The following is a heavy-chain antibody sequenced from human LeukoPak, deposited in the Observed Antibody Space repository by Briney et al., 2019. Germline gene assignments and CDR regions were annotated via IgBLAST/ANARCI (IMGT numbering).Heavy chain of an antibody. CDR3: TRHADLVDTAMGGMTD. V-gene: IGHV3-73*01. CDR2: IRSKANNYAT. CDR1: GFTFSGSA. Sequence: GGSLRLSCAASGFTFSGSAMHWVRQASGKGLEWVGRIRSKANNYATAYAASVKGRFTISRDDSKNTAYLQMNSLKTEDTAVYYCTRHADLVDTAMGGMTDWGQGTLVTVSS. J-gene: IGHJ4*02. D-gene: IGHD5-18*01.